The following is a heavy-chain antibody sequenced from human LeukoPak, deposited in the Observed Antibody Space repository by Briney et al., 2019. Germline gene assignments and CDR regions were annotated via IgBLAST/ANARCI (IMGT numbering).Heavy chain of an antibody. CDR1: GYTFISYA. CDR2: INAGNGNT. CDR3: ARRDYDTSGYSRNLDY. D-gene: IGHD3-22*01. Sequence: ASVKVSCKASGYTFISYAMHWVRQAPGQRLEWMGWINAGNGNTEYSQKFQGRVTFTRDTSASTAYMELSSLRSEDTAVYYCARRDYDTSGYSRNLDYWGQGTLVTVSS. J-gene: IGHJ4*02. V-gene: IGHV1-3*01.